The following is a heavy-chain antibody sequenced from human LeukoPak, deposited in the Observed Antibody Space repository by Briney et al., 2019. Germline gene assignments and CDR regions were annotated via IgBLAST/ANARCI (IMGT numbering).Heavy chain of an antibody. V-gene: IGHV4-59*12. J-gene: IGHJ4*02. CDR2: VYNSGTT. D-gene: IGHD1-26*01. CDR1: GGSISYYY. Sequence: SETLSLTCTVSGGSISYYYWHWIRQPPGKGLEWIGNVYNSGTTNYNPSLKSRVSISIDTSKNQFSLKLSSVTAADTAVYYCARGQTIVGATGDFWGQGTLVTVSS. CDR3: ARGQTIVGATGDF.